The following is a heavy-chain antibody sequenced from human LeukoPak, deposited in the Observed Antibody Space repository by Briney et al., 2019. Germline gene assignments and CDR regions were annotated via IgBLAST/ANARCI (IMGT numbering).Heavy chain of an antibody. D-gene: IGHD7-27*01. CDR3: ARERGLTGKEGFDP. Sequence: PSETLSLTCTVSGYSISSGYYWGWIRQPPGTGLEWIGSIYHSGSTYYNPSLKSRVTISVDTSKNQFSLKLSSVTAADTAVYYCARERGLTGKEGFDPWGQGTLVTVSS. V-gene: IGHV4-38-2*02. CDR2: IYHSGST. J-gene: IGHJ5*02. CDR1: GYSISSGYY.